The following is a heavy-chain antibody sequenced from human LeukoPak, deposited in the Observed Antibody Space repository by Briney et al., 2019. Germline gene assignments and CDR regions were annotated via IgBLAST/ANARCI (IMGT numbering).Heavy chain of an antibody. CDR1: GGSFSGYY. J-gene: IGHJ4*02. CDR3: ARHYGP. CDR2: INHSGST. Sequence: PSETLSLTCAVYGGSFSGYYWSWIHQPPGKGLEWIGEINHSGSTNYNPSLKSRVTISVDTSKNQFSLKLNSVTATDTAVYYCARHYGPWGQGTLVTVSS. D-gene: IGHD3-16*01. V-gene: IGHV4-34*01.